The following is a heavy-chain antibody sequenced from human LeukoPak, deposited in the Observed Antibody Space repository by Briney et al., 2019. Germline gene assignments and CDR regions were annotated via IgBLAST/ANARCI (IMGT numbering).Heavy chain of an antibody. V-gene: IGHV1-18*01. J-gene: IGHJ5*02. Sequence: ASVKVSCKASGYIFTSYGISWVRQAPGQGLEWMGWISAYNGNTNYAQKLQGRVTMTTDTSTSTAYMELRSLRSDDTAVYYCARDHYRYCSSTSCFNWSDPWGQGTLVTVSS. CDR1: GYIFTSYG. D-gene: IGHD2-2*01. CDR3: ARDHYRYCSSTSCFNWSDP. CDR2: ISAYNGNT.